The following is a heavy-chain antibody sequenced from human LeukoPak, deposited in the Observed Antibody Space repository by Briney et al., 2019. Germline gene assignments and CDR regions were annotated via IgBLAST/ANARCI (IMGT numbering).Heavy chain of an antibody. CDR1: GFTFSSYA. V-gene: IGHV3-23*01. Sequence: HPGGSLRLSCAASGFTFSSYAMSWVRQAPGKGLEWVSAISGSGGSTYYADSVKGRFTISRDNFKNTLYLQMNSLRAEDTAVYYCAKDTDPYSRAPHYFDYWGQGTLVTVSS. J-gene: IGHJ4*02. CDR2: ISGSGGST. D-gene: IGHD6-13*01. CDR3: AKDTDPYSRAPHYFDY.